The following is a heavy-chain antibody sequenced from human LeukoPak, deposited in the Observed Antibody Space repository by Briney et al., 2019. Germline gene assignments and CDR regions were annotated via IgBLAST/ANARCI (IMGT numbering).Heavy chain of an antibody. D-gene: IGHD3-9*01. CDR2: IHPEGNEK. J-gene: IGHJ6*03. CDR3: AKAGYDIRDYYYYYYMDV. Sequence: GGSLRLSCAASGFTFRNFWMSWVRQAPGRGLEWVANIHPEGNEKYHVESVKGRFTISRDNPKSSLFLQMNGLRVEDTAVYYCAKAGYDIRDYYYYYYMDVWGKGTTVTVSS. CDR1: GFTFRNFW. V-gene: IGHV3-7*01.